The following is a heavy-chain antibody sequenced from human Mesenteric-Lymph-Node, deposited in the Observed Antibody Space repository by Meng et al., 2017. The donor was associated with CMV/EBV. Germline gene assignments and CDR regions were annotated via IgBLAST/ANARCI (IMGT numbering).Heavy chain of an antibody. CDR2: IKQDGSEK. Sequence: GESLKISCAASGFTFSSYWMSWVRQAPGKGLEWVANIKQDGSEKYYVDSVKGRFTISRDNAKNSLYLQMNSLRAEDTAVYYCARGLYYYDSSGYPKENWFDPWGQGTLVTVSS. CDR3: ARGLYYYDSSGYPKENWFDP. V-gene: IGHV3-7*01. D-gene: IGHD3-22*01. CDR1: GFTFSSYW. J-gene: IGHJ5*02.